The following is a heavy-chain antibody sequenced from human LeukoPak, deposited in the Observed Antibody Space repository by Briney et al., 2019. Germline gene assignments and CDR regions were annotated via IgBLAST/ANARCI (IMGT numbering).Heavy chain of an antibody. CDR2: ISYDGSNK. D-gene: IGHD2-21*02. CDR3: AKGRRAVVTAILDY. CDR1: GFTFSSYG. V-gene: IGHV3-30*18. J-gene: IGHJ4*02. Sequence: PGGSLRLSCAASGFTFSSYGMHWVRQAPGKGLEWVAVISYDGSNKYYADSVKGRFTISRDNSKNTLYLQMNSLRAEDTAVYYCAKGRRAVVTAILDYWGQGTLVTVSS.